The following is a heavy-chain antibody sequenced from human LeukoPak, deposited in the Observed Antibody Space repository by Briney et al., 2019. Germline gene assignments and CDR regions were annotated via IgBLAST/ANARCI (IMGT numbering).Heavy chain of an antibody. J-gene: IGHJ4*02. CDR3: ARLLRGSSWPHFDY. Sequence: SETLSLTCTVSGGSISSYYWSWIRQPAGKGLEWIGRIYTSGSTNYNPSLKSRVTMSVDTSKNQFSLKLSSVTAADTAVYYCARLLRGSSWPHFDYWGQGTLVTVSS. CDR2: IYTSGST. V-gene: IGHV4-4*07. D-gene: IGHD6-13*01. CDR1: GGSISSYY.